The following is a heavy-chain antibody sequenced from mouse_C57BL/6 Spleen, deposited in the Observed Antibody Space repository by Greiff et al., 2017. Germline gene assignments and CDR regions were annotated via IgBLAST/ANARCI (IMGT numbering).Heavy chain of an antibody. Sequence: EVQLQESGPGLVKPSQSLSLTCSVTGYSITSGYYWNWIRQFPGNKLEWMGYISYDGSNNYNPSLKNRISITRDTSKNQFFLKLNSVTTEDTATYYCARAAGAWFAYWGQGTLVTVSA. CDR3: ARAAGAWFAY. CDR2: ISYDGSN. J-gene: IGHJ3*01. D-gene: IGHD1-1*02. V-gene: IGHV3-6*01. CDR1: GYSITSGYY.